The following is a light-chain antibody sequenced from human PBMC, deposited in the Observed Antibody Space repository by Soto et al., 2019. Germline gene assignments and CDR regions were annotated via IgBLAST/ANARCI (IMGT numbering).Light chain of an antibody. CDR1: QSVSSY. CDR3: QQRSNWPPYT. CDR2: DAS. J-gene: IGKJ2*01. V-gene: IGKV3-11*01. Sequence: EIVLTQSPATLSLSPGERATLSCRASQSVSSYLAWYQQKPAQAPRLLIYDASNRATGIPTWFSGSGSGTDFTLTSSSLDPEDFAVYFWQQRSNWPPYTFGQGTKLEIK.